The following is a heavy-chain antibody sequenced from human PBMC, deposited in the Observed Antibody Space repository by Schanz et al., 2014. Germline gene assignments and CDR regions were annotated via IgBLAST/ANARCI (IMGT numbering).Heavy chain of an antibody. CDR3: AKDGRLPYYGTGSDFDY. J-gene: IGHJ4*02. Sequence: GQLVESGGGVVQPGRSLRLSCAASGFTFSSYAMHWVRQAPGKGLEWVSTISGSGASRYYADSVEGRFTISRDNLKNTVYLQMNSLRAGDTAVYYCAKDGRLPYYGTGSDFDYWGQGTLVAVSS. D-gene: IGHD3-22*01. CDR1: GFTFSSYA. V-gene: IGHV3-23*04. CDR2: ISGSGASR.